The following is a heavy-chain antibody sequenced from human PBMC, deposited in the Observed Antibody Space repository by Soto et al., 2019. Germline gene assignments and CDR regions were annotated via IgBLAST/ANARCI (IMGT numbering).Heavy chain of an antibody. CDR3: ARLQPDGYSSGWYFYFDY. D-gene: IGHD6-19*01. J-gene: IGHJ4*02. Sequence: PSETLSLTCTVSGGSISSYYWSWIRQPPGKGLEWIGYIYYSGSTNYNPSLKSQVTISVDTSKNQFSLKLSSVTAADTAVYYCARLQPDGYSSGWYFYFDYWGQGTLVTVSS. CDR1: GGSISSYY. V-gene: IGHV4-59*08. CDR2: IYYSGST.